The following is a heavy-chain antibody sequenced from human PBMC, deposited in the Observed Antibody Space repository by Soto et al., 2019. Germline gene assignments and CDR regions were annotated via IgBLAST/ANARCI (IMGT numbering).Heavy chain of an antibody. CDR3: AKGTAKQYYDSSGYYPVGYYCGMDV. D-gene: IGHD3-22*01. V-gene: IGHV3-23*01. J-gene: IGHJ6*02. CDR1: GFTFSSYA. Sequence: EVQLLESGGGLVQPGGSLRLSCAASGFTFSSYAMSWVRQAPGKGLEWVSAISGSGGSTYYADSVKGRFTISRDNSKNALDQQMNGLRAEDTAVYYCAKGTAKQYYDSSGYYPVGYYCGMDVRGQGTTVTVSS. CDR2: ISGSGGST.